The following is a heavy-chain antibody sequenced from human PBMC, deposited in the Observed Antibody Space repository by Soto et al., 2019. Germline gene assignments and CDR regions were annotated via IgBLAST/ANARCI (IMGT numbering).Heavy chain of an antibody. CDR3: ARAWYSSGWPTVNEQFDY. CDR1: GFTFSSYW. J-gene: IGHJ4*02. CDR2: ITIDGSST. V-gene: IGHV3-74*01. Sequence: PGGSLRLSCAASGFTFSSYWLHWVRQAPGKGLVGVSRITIDGSSTSYADSVKVRFTISRDDAKNTLYLQMNSLRAEDTAVYFCARAWYSSGWPTVNEQFDYWGQGTLVTVSS. D-gene: IGHD6-19*01.